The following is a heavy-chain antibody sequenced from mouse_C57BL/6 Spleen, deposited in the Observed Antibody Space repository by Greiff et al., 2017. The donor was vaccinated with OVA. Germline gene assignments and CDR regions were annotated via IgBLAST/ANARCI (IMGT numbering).Heavy chain of an antibody. Sequence: VKLVESGPELVKPGASVKISCKASGYAFSSSWMNWVKQRPGKGLEWIGRIYPGDGDTNYNGKFKGKATLTADKSSSTAYMQLSSLTSEDSAVYFCARWIDYYGSSYDYAMDYWGQGTSVTVSS. J-gene: IGHJ4*01. CDR1: GYAFSSSW. D-gene: IGHD1-1*01. CDR2: IYPGDGDT. CDR3: ARWIDYYGSSYDYAMDY. V-gene: IGHV1-82*01.